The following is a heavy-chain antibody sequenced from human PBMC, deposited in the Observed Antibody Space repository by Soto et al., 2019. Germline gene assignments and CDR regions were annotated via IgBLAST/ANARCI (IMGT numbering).Heavy chain of an antibody. V-gene: IGHV4-4*07. CDR2: IFSSGRI. J-gene: IGHJ4*02. CDR1: GDSLLSSY. CDR3: ARGWDVKYFDY. Sequence: HVQLQESGPGLVKPSETLSLSCSVSGDSLLSSYWSWVRQPAGKGLEWIGHIFSSGRISYNPSLKSRLTISIDTSMNVFSLNLSSVTAADTAVYYCARGWDVKYFDYWGQGTLVTVSS. D-gene: IGHD1-26*01.